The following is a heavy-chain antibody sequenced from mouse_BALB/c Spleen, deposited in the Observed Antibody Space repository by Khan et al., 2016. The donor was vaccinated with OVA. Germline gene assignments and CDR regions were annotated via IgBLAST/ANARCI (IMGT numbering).Heavy chain of an antibody. CDR1: GFSLTGYG. CDR2: IWGDGST. V-gene: IGHV2-6-7*01. D-gene: IGHD2-10*01. J-gene: IGHJ4*01. Sequence: VQLQESGPGLVAPSQSLSITCTVSGFSLTGYGVNWVRQPPGKGLEWLGMIWGDGSTDYNSPLKSRLSISTDNSKSQAFLTMNRLQTVNTARYYCAGAYYGNYRETMNYWGQGTSVTVSS. CDR3: AGAYYGNYRETMNY.